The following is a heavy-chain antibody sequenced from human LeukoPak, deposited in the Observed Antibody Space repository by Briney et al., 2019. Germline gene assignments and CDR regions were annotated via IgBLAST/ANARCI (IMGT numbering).Heavy chain of an antibody. Sequence: SVNVSCKASGYTFTSYDNSWVRQAPGQGLEWMGGIIPIFGTANYAQKFQGRVTITADESTSTAYMELSSLRSEDTAVYYCARGFVVVVAGPYYFDYWGQGTLVTVSS. J-gene: IGHJ4*02. CDR3: ARGFVVVVAGPYYFDY. CDR2: IIPIFGTA. D-gene: IGHD2-15*01. CDR1: GYTFTSYD. V-gene: IGHV1-69*13.